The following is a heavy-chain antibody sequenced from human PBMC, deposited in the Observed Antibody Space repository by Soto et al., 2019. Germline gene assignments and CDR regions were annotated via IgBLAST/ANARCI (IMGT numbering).Heavy chain of an antibody. J-gene: IGHJ6*02. V-gene: IGHV3-48*02. CDR1: GFTFSSYS. CDR2: ISSSSSTI. Sequence: PGGSLRLSCAASGFTFSSYSMNWFRQAPGKGLEWVSYISSSSSTIYYADSVKGLFTISRDNAKNSLYLQMNSLRDEDTAVYYCARVVPAAMRYGMDVWGQGTTVTVSS. CDR3: ARVVPAAMRYGMDV. D-gene: IGHD2-2*01.